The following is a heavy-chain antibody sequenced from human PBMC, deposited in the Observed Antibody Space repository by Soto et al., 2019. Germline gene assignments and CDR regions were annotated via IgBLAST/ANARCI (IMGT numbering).Heavy chain of an antibody. V-gene: IGHV1-18*04. Sequence: ASVKVSCKASGYTFTSYGISWVRQAPGQGLEWMGWISAYNGNTNYAQKLQGRVTMTTDTSTSTAYMELRSLRSDDTAVYYCARERGLGYCSGGSCGGSTNRFDPWGQGTLVTVSS. CDR3: ARERGLGYCSGGSCGGSTNRFDP. CDR2: ISAYNGNT. D-gene: IGHD2-15*01. J-gene: IGHJ5*02. CDR1: GYTFTSYG.